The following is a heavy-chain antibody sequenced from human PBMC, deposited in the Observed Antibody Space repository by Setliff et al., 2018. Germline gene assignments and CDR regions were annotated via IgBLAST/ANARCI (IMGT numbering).Heavy chain of an antibody. CDR3: ARGRHPPWSGYPYYYMDV. J-gene: IGHJ6*03. Sequence: GASVKVSCKASGYTFTSYGISWVRQAPGQGLEWMGWISAYNGNTNYAQKLQGRVTMTTDTSTSTAYMELRSRRSDDTAVYYCARGRHPPWSGYPYYYMDVWGKGTTVTV. V-gene: IGHV1-18*01. CDR2: ISAYNGNT. D-gene: IGHD3-3*01. CDR1: GYTFTSYG.